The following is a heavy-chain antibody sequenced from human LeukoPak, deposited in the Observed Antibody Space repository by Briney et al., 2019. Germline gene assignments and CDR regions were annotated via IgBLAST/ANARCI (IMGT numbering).Heavy chain of an antibody. CDR2: ISGTGGRT. CDR3: AKEGLTYMGVADY. Sequence: GGSLRLSCAASGFDFNNYAMSWVRQAPGKGLEWVSAISGTGGRTYYADSVKRRFTISKDKAKKTLYLQMNSLRVEDTAVYYCAKEGLTYMGVADYWGQGTLITVSS. V-gene: IGHV3-23*01. J-gene: IGHJ4*02. D-gene: IGHD1-26*01. CDR1: GFDFNNYA.